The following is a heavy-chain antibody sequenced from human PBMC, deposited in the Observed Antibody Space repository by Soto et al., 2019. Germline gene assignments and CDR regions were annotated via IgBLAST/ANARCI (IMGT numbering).Heavy chain of an antibody. J-gene: IGHJ4*02. D-gene: IGHD6-19*01. Sequence: ETLRLTCSVSGDSISRSEYFWGCIRQHPGKGLVWIGTIFYSGSTYYNPSLKSRVTISVDTSKNQFSLRLISVTAADTALYYCARRYGWLYFDYWRLGRLVTVS. V-gene: IGHV4-39*01. CDR3: ARRYGWLYFDY. CDR2: IFYSGST. CDR1: GDSISRSEYF.